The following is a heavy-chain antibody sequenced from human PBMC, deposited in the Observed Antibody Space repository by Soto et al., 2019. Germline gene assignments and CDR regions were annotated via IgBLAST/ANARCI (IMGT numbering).Heavy chain of an antibody. Sequence: PGGSLRLSCAASGFTFNNAWMGWVRQAPGQGLEWVGHMKSKSEGETTDYAAPVKGRFTISRDDSKNTVYLQMNSLTTEDTAVYYCTAQFYLDASGYSFDIWGQGTLVTVSS. D-gene: IGHD3-22*01. J-gene: IGHJ4*02. CDR1: GFTFNNAW. CDR2: MKSKSEGETT. CDR3: TAQFYLDASGYSFDI. V-gene: IGHV3-15*01.